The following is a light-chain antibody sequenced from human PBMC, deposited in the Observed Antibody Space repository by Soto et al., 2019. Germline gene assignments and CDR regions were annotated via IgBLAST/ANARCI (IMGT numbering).Light chain of an antibody. J-gene: IGKJ1*01. CDR2: KAS. V-gene: IGKV1-5*03. CDR3: QHYNSYSEA. Sequence: GDRVTITFRASQTISSWLAWYQQKPGKAPKLLIYKASTLKSGVPSRFSGSGSGTEFTLTIGSLQPDDFATYYCQHYNSYSEAFGQGTKV. CDR1: QTISSW.